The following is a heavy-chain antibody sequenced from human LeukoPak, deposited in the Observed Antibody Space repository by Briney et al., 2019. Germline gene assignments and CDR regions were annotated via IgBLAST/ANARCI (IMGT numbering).Heavy chain of an antibody. CDR1: GFTVSSNY. V-gene: IGHV3-53*01. CDR2: IYSGGST. D-gene: IGHD2-21*02. J-gene: IGHJ4*02. Sequence: GGSLRLSCAASGFTVSSNYMSWVRQAPGKGLEWVSVIYSGGSTYYADSVNGRFTISRDNSKNTLYLQMNSLRAEDTAVYYCARSYCGGDCRFDYWGQGTLVTVSS. CDR3: ARSYCGGDCRFDY.